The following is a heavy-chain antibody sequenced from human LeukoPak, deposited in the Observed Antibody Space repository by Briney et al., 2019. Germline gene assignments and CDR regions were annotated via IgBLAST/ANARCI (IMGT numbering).Heavy chain of an antibody. CDR3: AKDQAAAGPGAFDI. D-gene: IGHD6-13*01. Sequence: GGSLRLSCAASGFTFDDYTMHWVRQAPGKGLEWVSLISWDGGSTYYADSVEGRFTISRDNSKNSLYLQMNSLRTEDTALYYCAKDQAAAGPGAFDIWGQGTMVTVSS. CDR1: GFTFDDYT. CDR2: ISWDGGST. J-gene: IGHJ3*02. V-gene: IGHV3-43*01.